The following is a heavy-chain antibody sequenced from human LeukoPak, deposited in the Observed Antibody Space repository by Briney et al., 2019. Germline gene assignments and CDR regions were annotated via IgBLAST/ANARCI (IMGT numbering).Heavy chain of an antibody. D-gene: IGHD6-19*01. V-gene: IGHV3-30*04. CDR1: GFTFSSYA. CDR3: AREGYSSGWYRWFDP. Sequence: GRSLRLSCAASGFTFSSYAMHWVRQAPGKGLEWVAVISYDGSNKYYADSVKGRFTISRDNSKNTLYLQMNSLRAEDTAVYYCAREGYSSGWYRWFDPWGQGTLVTVSS. J-gene: IGHJ5*02. CDR2: ISYDGSNK.